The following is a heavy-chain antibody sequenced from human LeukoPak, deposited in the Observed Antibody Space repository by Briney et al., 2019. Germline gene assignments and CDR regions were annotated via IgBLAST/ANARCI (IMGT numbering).Heavy chain of an antibody. V-gene: IGHV4-4*02. D-gene: IGHD6-19*01. CDR3: ARKPDNSGWYFDY. J-gene: IGHJ4*02. CDR2: IYHSGST. CDR1: GGSISSSNW. Sequence: PSETLSLTCAVSGGSISSSNWWSWVRQRPGKGLEWIGEIYHSGSTNYNPSLKSRVTISVDKSKNQFSLKLSSVTAADTAVYYCARKPDNSGWYFDYWGQGTLVTVSS.